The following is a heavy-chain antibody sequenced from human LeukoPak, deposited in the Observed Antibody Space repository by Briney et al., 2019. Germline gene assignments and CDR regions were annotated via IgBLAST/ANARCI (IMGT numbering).Heavy chain of an antibody. Sequence: SETLSLTCAVYGGSFSGYYWSWIRQPPGKGLEWIGEINHSGGTNYNPSLKSRVTISVDTSKNQFSLKLSSVTAADTAVYYCARGRREWTTNSLLDYWGQGTLVTVSS. CDR1: GGSFSGYY. CDR3: ARGRREWTTNSLLDY. J-gene: IGHJ4*02. CDR2: INHSGGT. V-gene: IGHV4-34*01. D-gene: IGHD3-3*01.